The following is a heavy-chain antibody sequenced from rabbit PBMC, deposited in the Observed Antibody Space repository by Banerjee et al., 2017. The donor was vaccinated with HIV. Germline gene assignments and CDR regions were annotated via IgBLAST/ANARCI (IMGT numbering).Heavy chain of an antibody. D-gene: IGHD6-1*01. Sequence: QEQLVESGGGLVQPVGSLTLTCTASGLDFSSSYYMCWVRQAPGKGLEWIACIYAGSSGTTYYASWVNGRFTISSHNAQNTLYLQLTSLTAADTATYFCARAAYVGYGYATYGMDLWGPGTLVTVS. V-gene: IGHV1S45*01. J-gene: IGHJ6*01. CDR1: GLDFSSSYY. CDR3: ARAAYVGYGYATYGMDL. CDR2: IYAGSSGTT.